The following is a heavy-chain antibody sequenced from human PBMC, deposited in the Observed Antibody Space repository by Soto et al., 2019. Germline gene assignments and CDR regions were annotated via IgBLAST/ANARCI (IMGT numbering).Heavy chain of an antibody. V-gene: IGHV4-39*01. Sequence: SETLSLTCTVSGGSISSSSYYWGWIRQPPGKGLEWIGSIYYSGSTYYNPSLKSRVTISVDTSKNQFSLKLSSVTAADTAVYYCARHFGSRIWSGYYQPYYYGMDVWGQGTTVTVSS. CDR1: GGSISSSSYY. CDR2: IYYSGST. J-gene: IGHJ6*02. CDR3: ARHFGSRIWSGYYQPYYYGMDV. D-gene: IGHD3-3*01.